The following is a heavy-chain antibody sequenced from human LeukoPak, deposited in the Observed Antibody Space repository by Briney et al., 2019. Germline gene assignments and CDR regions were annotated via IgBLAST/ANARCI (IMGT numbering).Heavy chain of an antibody. Sequence: SETLSLTCTVSGGSISSYYWSWIRQPPGKGLEWIGYIYYSGSTNYNPSLKSRVTISVDTSKNQFSLKLSSVTAADTAVYYCARHKGAARRGRYYYYGMDVWGQGTTATVSS. CDR2: IYYSGST. D-gene: IGHD6-6*01. J-gene: IGHJ6*02. CDR3: ARHKGAARRGRYYYYGMDV. CDR1: GGSISSYY. V-gene: IGHV4-59*08.